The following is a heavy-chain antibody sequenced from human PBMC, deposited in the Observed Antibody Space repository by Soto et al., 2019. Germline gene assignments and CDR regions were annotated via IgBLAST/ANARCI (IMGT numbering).Heavy chain of an antibody. CDR2: ISGSGGST. J-gene: IGHJ3*02. D-gene: IGHD2-15*01. CDR1: GFTFSSYA. Sequence: EVQLLESGGGLVQPGGSLRLSCAASGFTFSSYAMSWVRQAPGKGLEWVSAISGSGGSTYYADSVKGRFTISRDNSKNTLYLQMNSLRAEDTAVYYCARGSLLVGQDGVAFDIWGQGTMVTVSS. V-gene: IGHV3-23*01. CDR3: ARGSLLVGQDGVAFDI.